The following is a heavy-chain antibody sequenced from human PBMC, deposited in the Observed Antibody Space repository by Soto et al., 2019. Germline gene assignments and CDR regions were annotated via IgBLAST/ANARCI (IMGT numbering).Heavy chain of an antibody. CDR2: IIPILDVA. D-gene: IGHD3-10*01. J-gene: IGHJ6*02. CDR3: AQLWFGELWHGMDV. Sequence: QLVQSGAEVKKPGSSVKVSCKASGGDFNSYTISWVRQAPGQGPEWMGTIIPILDVAKNAQKFQGRVTISADKSASTVYMELRSLRSDDTAVYYCAQLWFGELWHGMDVWRQGTTVTVSS. V-gene: IGHV1-69*02. CDR1: GGDFNSYT.